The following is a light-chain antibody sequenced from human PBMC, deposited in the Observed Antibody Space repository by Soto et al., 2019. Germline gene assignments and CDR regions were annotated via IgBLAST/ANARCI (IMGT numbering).Light chain of an antibody. J-gene: IGLJ3*02. V-gene: IGLV2-14*01. CDR3: TSYTSSNTWV. CDR2: DVS. CDR1: SSDVGGYNY. Sequence: QSALTQPAAVSGSPGHSITISCAGTSSDVGGYNYVSWYQQHPGKAPKLMIYDVSDRPSGVSNRFSGSKSGNTASLTISGLQAEDEANYYCTSYTSSNTWVFGGGTKVTVL.